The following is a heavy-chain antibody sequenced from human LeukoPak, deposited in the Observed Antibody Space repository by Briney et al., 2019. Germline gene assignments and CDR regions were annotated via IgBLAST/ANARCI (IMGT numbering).Heavy chain of an antibody. J-gene: IGHJ4*02. Sequence: GGSLRLSCAASGFTFSSYGMHWVRQAPGKGLEWLSVISYDGSNKYYADSVKGRFSISRDNSKNTLYLQMNSLRAEDTAVYYCAKLGAGGYNLAYWGQGTLVTVSS. V-gene: IGHV3-30*18. D-gene: IGHD5-24*01. CDR2: ISYDGSNK. CDR1: GFTFSSYG. CDR3: AKLGAGGYNLAY.